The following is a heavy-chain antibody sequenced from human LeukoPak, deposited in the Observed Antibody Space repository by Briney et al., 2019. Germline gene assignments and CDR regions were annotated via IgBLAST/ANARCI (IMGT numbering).Heavy chain of an antibody. CDR3: AKGLYSSSWYEY. V-gene: IGHV3-23*01. CDR1: GFTFSSYA. D-gene: IGHD6-13*01. CDR2: ISGSGGST. J-gene: IGHJ4*02. Sequence: GGSLRLSCAASGFTFSSYAMGWVRQAPGKGLEWVSAISGSGGSTYYADSVKGRFTISRDNSKNTLYLQMNSLRAEDTAVYYCAKGLYSSSWYEYWGQGTLVTVSS.